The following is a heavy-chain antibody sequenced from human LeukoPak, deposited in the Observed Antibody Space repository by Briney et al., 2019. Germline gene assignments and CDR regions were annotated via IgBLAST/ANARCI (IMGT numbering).Heavy chain of an antibody. CDR3: ARQGYSSSWYGGAFDI. D-gene: IGHD6-13*01. J-gene: IGHJ3*02. Sequence: SVKVSCKASEGNFSSHAISWVRQAPGQGLEWMGGIIPIFGTTNYAQNFQGRVTLTADESTSTAYMELNSLRSEDTAIYYCARQGYSSSWYGGAFDIWGQGTMVTVSS. CDR1: EGNFSSHA. V-gene: IGHV1-69*01. CDR2: IIPIFGTT.